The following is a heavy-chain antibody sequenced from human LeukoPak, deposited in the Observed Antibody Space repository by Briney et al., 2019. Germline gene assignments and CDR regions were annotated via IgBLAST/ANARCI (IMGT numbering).Heavy chain of an antibody. V-gene: IGHV1-2*02. CDR1: GYTFTGYY. CDR3: ARVSPYSSSWYWEDY. CDR2: INPNSGGT. J-gene: IGHJ4*02. D-gene: IGHD6-13*01. Sequence: ASVKVSCKASGYTFTGYYMHWVRQAPGQGLEWMGWINPNSGGTNYAQKFQGRVTMTRDTSISTAYMKLSRLRSDDTAVYYCARVSPYSSSWYWEDYWGQGTLVTVSS.